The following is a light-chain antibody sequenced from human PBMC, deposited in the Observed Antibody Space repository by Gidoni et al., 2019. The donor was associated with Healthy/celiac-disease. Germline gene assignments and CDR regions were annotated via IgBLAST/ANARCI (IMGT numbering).Light chain of an antibody. CDR2: AAS. Sequence: DIQMTQSPSSLSASVGDRVTITCRASQSISSYLNWYQQKPGKAPKLLIYAASSLQSGLPSRVSGSGAGTDFTLTISSLQPEDFATYYCQQSYSTPRTFGQGTKVEIK. CDR1: QSISSY. V-gene: IGKV1-39*01. J-gene: IGKJ1*01. CDR3: QQSYSTPRT.